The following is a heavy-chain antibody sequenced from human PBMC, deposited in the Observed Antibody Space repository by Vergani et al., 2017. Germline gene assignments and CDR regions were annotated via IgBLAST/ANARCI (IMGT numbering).Heavy chain of an antibody. D-gene: IGHD4-23*01. CDR1: GFPFSDSW. CDR2: IKNKKDGGDT. V-gene: IGHV3-15*01. Sequence: ELQVVESGGGLVKPGESLRLSCAASGFPFSDSWMTWVRQVPGKGLEWVGLIKNKKDGGDTDYAASVKDRFTISRDDSQQTMYLQMNSLKTEDTAVYFCARSRSPYYGGNDYWGQGTLVTVSS. J-gene: IGHJ4*02. CDR3: ARSRSPYYGGNDY.